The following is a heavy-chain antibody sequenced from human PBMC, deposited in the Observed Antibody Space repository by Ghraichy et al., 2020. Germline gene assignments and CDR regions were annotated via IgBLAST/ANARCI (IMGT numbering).Heavy chain of an antibody. CDR3: AHRPRYGLFDY. J-gene: IGHJ4*01. D-gene: IGHD5-18*01. V-gene: IGHV2-5*02. CDR1: GFSLSSNGMG. CDR2: IYWDDDE. Sequence: SGPTLVKPTQTLTLTCTFSGFSLSSNGMGVGWIRQPPGKALEWLALIYWDDDELYRPSLKSRLTITKDTSKNQVVLTVTNMDPVDTATYYCAHRPRYGLFDYWGQGILVTVSS.